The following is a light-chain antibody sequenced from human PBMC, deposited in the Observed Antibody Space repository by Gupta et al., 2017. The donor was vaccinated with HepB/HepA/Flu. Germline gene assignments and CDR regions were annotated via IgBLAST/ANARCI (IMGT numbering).Light chain of an antibody. Sequence: QSVLTQPPSASGTPGQTVTISCSGSSSNVETNYVYWYQQPPGTAPKLLIYRNNQRPSGVPDRFSGSKSGTSASLAISGLRSEDEADYYCASWDDSLSGPGVFGGGTKLTVL. CDR2: RNN. CDR1: SSNVETNY. J-gene: IGLJ2*01. CDR3: ASWDDSLSGPGV. V-gene: IGLV1-47*01.